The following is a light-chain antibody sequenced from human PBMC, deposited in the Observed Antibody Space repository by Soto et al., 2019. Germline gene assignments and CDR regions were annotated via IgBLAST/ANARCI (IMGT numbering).Light chain of an antibody. J-gene: IGLJ2*01. CDR3: AAWDDSLNGVV. Sequence: QSVLTPPPSASGTPGQRVTISCSGSRSNVGGNTVNWYQQMPGMAPKLLIQTNNQRPSGVPDRFSGSKSGTSGSLAISGLQSEDEADYYCAAWDDSLNGVVFGGGTKLTVL. CDR2: TNN. CDR1: RSNVGGNT. V-gene: IGLV1-44*01.